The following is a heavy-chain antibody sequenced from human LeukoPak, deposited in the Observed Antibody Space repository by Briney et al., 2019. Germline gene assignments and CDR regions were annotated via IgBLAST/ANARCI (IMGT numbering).Heavy chain of an antibody. V-gene: IGHV1-8*01. Sequence: VSVKVSCKASGYTFTSYDINWVRQATGQRLEWMGWMNPNSGNTGYAQKFQGRVAMTRNTSISTAYMELSSLRSEDTAVYYCARVSEERRGYSSSWPYWYFDLWGRGTLVTVSS. CDR1: GYTFTSYD. CDR3: ARVSEERRGYSSSWPYWYFDL. CDR2: MNPNSGNT. J-gene: IGHJ2*01. D-gene: IGHD6-13*01.